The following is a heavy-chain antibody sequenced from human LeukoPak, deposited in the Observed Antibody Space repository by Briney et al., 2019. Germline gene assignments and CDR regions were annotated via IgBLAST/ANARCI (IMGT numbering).Heavy chain of an antibody. CDR1: GSRFTSYW. V-gene: IGHV5-51*01. CDR3: ARLPADSSGVTFDY. J-gene: IGHJ4*02. CDR2: IYPGESDT. Sequence: GGPLQISCQGSGSRFTSYWIGGGGRLPGKGLEGMGIIYPGESDTRYSPSFQAQVPISPHKSISTAYLQWSSLKASDTAMYYCARLPADSSGVTFDYWGQGTLVTVSS. D-gene: IGHD3-22*01.